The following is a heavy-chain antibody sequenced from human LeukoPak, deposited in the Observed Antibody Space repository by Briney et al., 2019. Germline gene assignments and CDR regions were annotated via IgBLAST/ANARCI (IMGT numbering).Heavy chain of an antibody. CDR3: ARAYYGSFDC. J-gene: IGHJ4*02. Sequence: GGSLRLSCAASGFTFSLYWMSWVRQAPGKGLEWVADIKEDGSEKYYVDSVKGRFTISRDNAKNKMYLQMNSLRAEDTAVYYCARAYYGSFDCWGQGTLVTVSS. CDR2: IKEDGSEK. V-gene: IGHV3-7*02. D-gene: IGHD2-21*01. CDR1: GFTFSLYW.